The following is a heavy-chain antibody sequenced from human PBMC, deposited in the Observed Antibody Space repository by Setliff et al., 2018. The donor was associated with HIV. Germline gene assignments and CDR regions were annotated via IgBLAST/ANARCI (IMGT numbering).Heavy chain of an antibody. CDR2: IYYSGNT. CDR3: ARQSGYTRGWDIFGVVAGSFDI. J-gene: IGHJ3*02. CDR1: GGSISSGTYY. V-gene: IGHV4-39*01. Sequence: SETLSLTCSVSGGSISSGTYYWGWIRQPPGKGLEWVGTIYYSGNTYYRPSLKSRVTISVDTSTNQFSLRLNSVTAADTAVYFCARQSGYTRGWDIFGVVAGSFDIWGQGTMVTVSS. D-gene: IGHD3-3*01.